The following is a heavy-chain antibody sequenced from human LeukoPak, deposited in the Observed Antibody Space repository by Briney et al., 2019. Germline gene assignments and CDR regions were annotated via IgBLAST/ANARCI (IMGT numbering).Heavy chain of an antibody. CDR1: GFTFSSYA. J-gene: IGHJ4*02. D-gene: IGHD6-13*01. CDR2: ISGYVGST. Sequence: GGSLRLSCAASGFTFSSYAMTWVRQGPGKGLEWVSFISGYVGSTYYADSVKGRFTISRDNSKNTVFLQMSSLRAEDTAVYYCAARTAAVHWGQGTLVTVSS. CDR3: AARTAAVH. V-gene: IGHV3-23*01.